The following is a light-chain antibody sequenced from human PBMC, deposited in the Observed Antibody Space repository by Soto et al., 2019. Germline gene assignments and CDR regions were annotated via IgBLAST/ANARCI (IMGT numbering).Light chain of an antibody. CDR2: EVR. CDR3: CSYAGSSTFV. J-gene: IGLJ2*01. CDR1: SSDVGSYNL. Sequence: QSALTQPASVSGSPGQSITISCTGTSSDVGSYNLVSWYQQHPGKAPKLMIYEVRQPPSGGSNRFSGYKSGNTASLTISGLQAEDEADYDCCSYAGSSTFVFGGGTKLTVL. V-gene: IGLV2-23*02.